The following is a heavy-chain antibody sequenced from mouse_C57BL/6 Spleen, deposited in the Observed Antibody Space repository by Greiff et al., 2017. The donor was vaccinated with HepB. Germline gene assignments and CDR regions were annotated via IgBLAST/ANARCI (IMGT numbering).Heavy chain of an antibody. CDR1: GFNIKDDY. CDR3: TTLWVFDY. CDR2: IDPENGDT. Sequence: LVESGAELVRPGASVKLSCTASGFNIKDDYMHWVKQRPEQGLEWIGWIDPENGDTEYASKFQGKATITADTSSNTAYLQLSSLTSEDTAVYYCTTLWVFDYWGQGTTRTVSS. D-gene: IGHD6-1*01. J-gene: IGHJ2*01. V-gene: IGHV14-4*01.